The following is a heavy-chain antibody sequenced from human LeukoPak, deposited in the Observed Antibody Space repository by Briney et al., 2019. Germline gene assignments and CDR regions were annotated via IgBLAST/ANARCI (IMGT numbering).Heavy chain of an antibody. CDR2: IYSGGST. Sequence: PGGTLRLSCAASGFTVSSNYMSWVRQAPGKGLEWVSVIYSGGSTYYADSVKGRFTIVRDNSKNTLYLQMHSLRAEDTAVYYCARGRYYYGSGSYSFDYWSQGTLVTVSS. CDR1: GFTVSSNY. J-gene: IGHJ4*02. D-gene: IGHD3-10*01. CDR3: ARGRYYYGSGSYSFDY. V-gene: IGHV3-53*01.